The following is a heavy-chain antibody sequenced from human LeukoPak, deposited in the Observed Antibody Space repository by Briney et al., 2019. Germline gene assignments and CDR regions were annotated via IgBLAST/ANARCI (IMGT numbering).Heavy chain of an antibody. Sequence: GGSLRVSCTASGFTFGDYAMSWVRQAPGKGLEWISSIRSRTYGGTTEYAASVKGRFTFSRDDSKRIAYLQMNGLKAEDTGVYYCARDRVVAATSYYYYYGMDVWGQGTTVTVSS. CDR3: ARDRVVAATSYYYYYGMDV. CDR1: GFTFGDYA. CDR2: IRSRTYGGTT. V-gene: IGHV3-49*04. D-gene: IGHD2-15*01. J-gene: IGHJ6*02.